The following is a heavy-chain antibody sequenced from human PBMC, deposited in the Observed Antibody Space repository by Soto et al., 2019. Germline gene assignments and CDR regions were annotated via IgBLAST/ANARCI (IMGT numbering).Heavy chain of an antibody. V-gene: IGHV1-69*08. CDR2: IIPILGIA. J-gene: IGHJ5*02. Sequence: QVQLVQSGAEVKKPGSSVKVSCKASGGTFSSYTISWVRQAPGQGLEWMGRIIPILGIANYAQKFQGRVTITADKSTSTAYMELSSLRSEDTAVYYCARDLIPTTVTGGWFDPWGQGTLVTVSS. D-gene: IGHD4-4*01. CDR1: GGTFSSYT. CDR3: ARDLIPTTVTGGWFDP.